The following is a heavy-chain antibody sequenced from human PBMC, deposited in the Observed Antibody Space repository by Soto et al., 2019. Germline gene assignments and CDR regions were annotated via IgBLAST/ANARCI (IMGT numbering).Heavy chain of an antibody. Sequence: SVMASGLVSGNTLTYLSMHWVQKAPGQGLEWIGGFDPEDGETIYAQKFQGRVTMTEDTSTDTAYMELSSLRSEDTAVYYCATSRRDYDFWSGYYRYYYGMDVWGQGTTVTVSS. V-gene: IGHV1-24*01. D-gene: IGHD3-3*01. CDR2: FDPEDGET. CDR3: ATSRRDYDFWSGYYRYYYGMDV. J-gene: IGHJ6*02. CDR1: GNTLTYLS.